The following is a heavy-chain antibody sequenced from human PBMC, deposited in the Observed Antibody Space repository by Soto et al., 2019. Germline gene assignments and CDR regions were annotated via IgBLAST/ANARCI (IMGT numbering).Heavy chain of an antibody. CDR2: ISYDGSNK. J-gene: IGHJ2*01. CDR3: AKDRDSSGWYWYFDL. Sequence: QVQLVESGGGVVQPGRSLRLSCAASGFTFSSYGMHWVRQAPGKGLEWVAVISYDGSNKYYADSVKGRFTISRDNSKNTLYLQMNSLRAEDTAVYYCAKDRDSSGWYWYFDLWGRGTLVTVSS. D-gene: IGHD6-19*01. CDR1: GFTFSSYG. V-gene: IGHV3-30*18.